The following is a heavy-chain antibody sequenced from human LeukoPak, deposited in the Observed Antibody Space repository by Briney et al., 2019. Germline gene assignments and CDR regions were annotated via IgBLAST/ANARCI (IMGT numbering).Heavy chain of an antibody. CDR1: WLILRDYR. CDR2: IKKDGSEQ. D-gene: IGHD6-25*01. CDR3: ARYRSGYYFDS. J-gene: IGHJ4*02. Sequence: PGGFLRLFCGASWLILRDYRMTWVRQAPGEGLGWVAYIKKDGSEQSYVDSVKGRFSVSRDNANNSLYLQMNSLRAEDTAVYYCARYRSGYYFDSWGQGTLVTVSS. V-gene: IGHV3-7*01.